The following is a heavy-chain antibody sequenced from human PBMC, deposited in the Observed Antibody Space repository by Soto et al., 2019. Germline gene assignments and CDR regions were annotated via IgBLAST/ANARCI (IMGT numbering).Heavy chain of an antibody. J-gene: IGHJ4*02. CDR1: GFSLSTSGVG. CDR3: AHRRGADYKGGFHS. Sequence: QITLKESGPTLVKPTQTLTLTCTFSGFSLSTSGVGVGWIRQPPGKALEWLALIYWSDEKRYSPSLSSRLTITKDTSKNQVVLTMTNMDPVDTATYYCAHRRGADYKGGFHSWGQGTLVTVSS. V-gene: IGHV2-5*01. D-gene: IGHD4-4*01. CDR2: IYWSDEK.